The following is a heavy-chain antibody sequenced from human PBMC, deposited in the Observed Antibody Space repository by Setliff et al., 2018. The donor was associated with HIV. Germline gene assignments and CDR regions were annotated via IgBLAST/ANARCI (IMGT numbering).Heavy chain of an antibody. CDR1: GGSMNNYY. CDR2: IYTSGST. D-gene: IGHD2-21*02. V-gene: IGHV4-4*09. CDR3: ARHGNGPYGPFGDLLYFDY. J-gene: IGHJ4*02. Sequence: NPSETLSLTCTVSGGSMNNYYWSWIRQPPGKGLEWIGYIYTSGSTKYNPSLKSRVTISLDTSENQFSLKLSSVTAADTAVYYCARHGNGPYGPFGDLLYFDYWGQGILVTVSS.